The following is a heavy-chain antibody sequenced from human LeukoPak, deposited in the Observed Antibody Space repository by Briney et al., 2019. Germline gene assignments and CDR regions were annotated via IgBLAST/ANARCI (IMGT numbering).Heavy chain of an antibody. V-gene: IGHV3-23*01. CDR3: AKDTLFGFYYDSSGYDY. Sequence: GGSLRLSCASSGFTFRSYAMSWVRQAPGKGLEWVSGISADAVTTHYGDSVKGRFTISRDNSKNTLYLQMNSLRAEDTAVYYCAKDTLFGFYYDSSGYDYWGQGTLVTVSS. CDR2: ISADAVTT. J-gene: IGHJ4*02. D-gene: IGHD3-22*01. CDR1: GFTFRSYA.